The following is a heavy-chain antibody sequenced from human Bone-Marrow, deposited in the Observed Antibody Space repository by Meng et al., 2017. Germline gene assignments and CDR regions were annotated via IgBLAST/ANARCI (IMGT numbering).Heavy chain of an antibody. V-gene: IGHV4-4*02. CDR1: GGSISSSNW. J-gene: IGHJ4*02. CDR3: ARGARYSSSWYYFDY. CDR2: IYHSGST. Sequence: SETLSLTCAVSGGSISSSNWWSWVRQPPGKGLEWIGEIYHSGSTNYNPSLKSRVTISVDKSKNQFSLKLSSVTAADTAVYYCARGARYSSSWYYFDYWGQGTLVTVSS. D-gene: IGHD6-13*01.